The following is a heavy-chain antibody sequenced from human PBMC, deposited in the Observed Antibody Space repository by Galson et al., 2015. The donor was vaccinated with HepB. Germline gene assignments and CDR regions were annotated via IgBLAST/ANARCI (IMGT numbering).Heavy chain of an antibody. CDR1: GYTFTSYG. CDR2: ISAYNGNT. J-gene: IGHJ3*02. D-gene: IGHD2-21*02. Sequence: QSGAEVKKPGESLKISCKASGYTFTSYGISWVRQAPGQGLEWMGWISAYNGNTNYAQKLQGRVTMTTDTSTSTAYMELRSLRSDDTAVYYCARSAYCGGDCPAAFDIWGQGTMVTVSS. CDR3: ARSAYCGGDCPAAFDI. V-gene: IGHV1-18*01.